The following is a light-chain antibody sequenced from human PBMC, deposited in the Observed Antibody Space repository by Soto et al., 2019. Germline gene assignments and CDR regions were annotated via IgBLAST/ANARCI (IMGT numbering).Light chain of an antibody. J-gene: IGKJ4*01. CDR3: QQLKSYPLT. Sequence: DIQLTQSQSLLSASVGDRVTITCRASQGIGTSVAWYQQKPGKAPKSLVYAASTLQSGVPSRFSGRGSGTEFTLTISSLQPEDFATYYCQQLKSYPLTFGGGTKVDIK. CDR1: QGIGTS. CDR2: AAS. V-gene: IGKV1-9*01.